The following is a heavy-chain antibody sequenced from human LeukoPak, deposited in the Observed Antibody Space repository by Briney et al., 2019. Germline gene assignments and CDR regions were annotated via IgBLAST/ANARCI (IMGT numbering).Heavy chain of an antibody. CDR3: AKEFNRGLPDY. Sequence: GGSLRLSCAASGFTFSTYGVHWVRQAPGKGLEWVAVISYDGSNEYYADSVKGRFTISRGNSKNTLYLQMSSLRAEDTAVYYCAKEFNRGLPDYWGQGTLVTVPS. CDR2: ISYDGSNE. J-gene: IGHJ4*02. V-gene: IGHV3-30*18. D-gene: IGHD2-21*01. CDR1: GFTFSTYG.